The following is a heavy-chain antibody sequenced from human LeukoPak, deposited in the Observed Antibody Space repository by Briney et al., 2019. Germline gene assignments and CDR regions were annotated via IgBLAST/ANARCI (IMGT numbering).Heavy chain of an antibody. D-gene: IGHD2-15*01. J-gene: IGHJ5*02. Sequence: GGSLRLSCAASGFTFSSSSVNWVRQSSGRGLEWVGLIDKKDNLYATAYAETVRGRFTISRDDSKDTAFLHMDSLNTEDTALYYCTRDRGTYNWFDPWGQGTLVTVSS. CDR3: TRDRGTYNWFDP. CDR2: IDKKDNLYAT. V-gene: IGHV3-73*01. CDR1: GFTFSSSS.